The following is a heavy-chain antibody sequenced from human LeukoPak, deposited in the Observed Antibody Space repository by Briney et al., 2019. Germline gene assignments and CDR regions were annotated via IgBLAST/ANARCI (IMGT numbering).Heavy chain of an antibody. V-gene: IGHV1-2*02. CDR3: AREVEMATSDAFDI. CDR2: INPNSGGT. D-gene: IGHD5-24*01. CDR1: GYTFTGYY. Sequence: ASVKVSCKASGYTFTGYYMHWVRQAPGQGLEWVGWINPNSGGTNYAQKFQGRVTMTRDTSISTAYMELSRLRSDDTAVYYCAREVEMATSDAFDIWGRGTMVTVSS. J-gene: IGHJ3*02.